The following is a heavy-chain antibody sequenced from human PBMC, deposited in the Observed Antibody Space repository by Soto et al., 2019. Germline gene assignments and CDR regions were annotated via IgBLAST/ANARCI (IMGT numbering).Heavy chain of an antibody. CDR3: AKALPYSSKQANSWYATMIDY. Sequence: EVQLLESGGGLVQPGGSLRLSCAASGFTFSSYAMSWVRQAPGKGLEWVSAISGSGGSNYYADSMKGRFTISRDNSKNTLYLQMNSLRAEDTAVYYCAKALPYSSKQANSWYATMIDYWRQGTLVTVSS. V-gene: IGHV3-23*01. CDR2: ISGSGGSN. D-gene: IGHD6-13*01. CDR1: GFTFSSYA. J-gene: IGHJ4*02.